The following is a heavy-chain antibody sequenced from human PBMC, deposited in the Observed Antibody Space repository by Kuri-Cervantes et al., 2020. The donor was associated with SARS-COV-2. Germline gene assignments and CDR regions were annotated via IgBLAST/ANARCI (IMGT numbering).Heavy chain of an antibody. CDR2: IIPIFGTA. V-gene: IGHV1-69*13. J-gene: IGHJ4*02. CDR1: GGTFSSYT. D-gene: IGHD2-8*02. CDR3: YCAPKEGFDS. Sequence: SVKVSCKASGGTFSSYTISWVRQAPGQGLEWMGGIIPIFGTANYAQKFQGRVTITADESTSTAYMELSSLTSEDTAIYYCYCAPKEGFDSWGQGTLVTVSS.